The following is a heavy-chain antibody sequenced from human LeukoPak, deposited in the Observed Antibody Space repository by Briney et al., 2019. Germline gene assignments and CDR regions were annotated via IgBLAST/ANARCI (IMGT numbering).Heavy chain of an antibody. Sequence: GASVKVSCKASGDTFSSFEINWVRQAAGQGLEWMAWMNPNSANRGHAQKFQGRVTMTKDTSISTAYMELSSLRSEDTAVYYCARDYRITTIFGVVIKKGWFDPWGQGTLVTVSS. D-gene: IGHD3-3*01. CDR3: ARDYRITTIFGVVIKKGWFDP. V-gene: IGHV1-8*01. J-gene: IGHJ5*02. CDR1: GDTFSSFE. CDR2: MNPNSANR.